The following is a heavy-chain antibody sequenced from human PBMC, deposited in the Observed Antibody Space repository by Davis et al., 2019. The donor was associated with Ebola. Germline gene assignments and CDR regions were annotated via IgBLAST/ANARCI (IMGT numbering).Heavy chain of an antibody. Sequence: MPSETLSLTCTVSGFSISTYYYIWIRQSPGEGLEWLGCINPSGNSHYNPSLKSRVTMSVATSNNQFSLKLNSVTAADTAVYSCARGWNYFFYYMDVWGKGTTVTVSS. CDR3: ARGWNYFFYYMDV. D-gene: IGHD1-1*01. V-gene: IGHV4-59*01. CDR2: INPSGNS. CDR1: GFSISTYY. J-gene: IGHJ6*03.